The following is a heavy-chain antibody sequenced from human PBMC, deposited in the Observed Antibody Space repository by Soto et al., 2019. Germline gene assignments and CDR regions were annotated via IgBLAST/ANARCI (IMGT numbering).Heavy chain of an antibody. CDR1: GFTFSSYG. CDR3: AKDSRTYSSGRWFGMDV. D-gene: IGHD6-19*01. Sequence: GGSLRLSCAASGFTFSSYGMHWVRQAPGKGLEWVAVISYDGSNKYYGDSVKGRFTISRDNSKNTLYLQMASLRAEDTAVYYCAKDSRTYSSGRWFGMDVWGQGTTVTVSS. V-gene: IGHV3-30*18. J-gene: IGHJ6*02. CDR2: ISYDGSNK.